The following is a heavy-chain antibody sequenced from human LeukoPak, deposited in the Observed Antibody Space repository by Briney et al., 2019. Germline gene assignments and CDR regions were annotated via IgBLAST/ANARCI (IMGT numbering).Heavy chain of an antibody. V-gene: IGHV1-2*02. J-gene: IGHJ4*02. D-gene: IGHD3-16*01. Sequence: HWASVKVSCKASGYTFTGYYMHWVRQAPGQGLEWMGWINPNSGGTNYAQKFQGRVTMTRDTSISTAYMELSRLRSDDTAVYYCARVGAKYVGFDCWGQGTLVTVSS. CDR2: INPNSGGT. CDR1: GYTFTGYY. CDR3: ARVGAKYVGFDC.